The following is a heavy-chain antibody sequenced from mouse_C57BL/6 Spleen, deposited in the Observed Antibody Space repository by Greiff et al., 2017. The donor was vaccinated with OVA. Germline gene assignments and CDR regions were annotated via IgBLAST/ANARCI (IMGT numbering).Heavy chain of an antibody. J-gene: IGHJ4*01. CDR3: AREDSNYAMDY. CDR1: GYSITSGYY. Sequence: DVKLVESGPGLVKPSQSLSLTCSVTGYSITSGYYWNWIRQFPGNKLEWMGYISYDGSNNYNPSLKNRISITRDTSKNQFFLTLNSVTTEDTATYYCAREDSNYAMDYWGQGTSVTVSS. CDR2: ISYDGSN. D-gene: IGHD2-5*01. V-gene: IGHV3-6*01.